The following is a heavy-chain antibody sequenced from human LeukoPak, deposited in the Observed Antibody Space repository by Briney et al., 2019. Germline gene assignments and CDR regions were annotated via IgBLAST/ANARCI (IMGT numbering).Heavy chain of an antibody. J-gene: IGHJ5*02. CDR3: ARGAALPTVWFDP. Sequence: SETLSLTCTVSGGSISSGSDYWSWIRQPAGKGLEWIGRIYTSGSTNYNPSLKSRVTISVDTSKNQFSLKLSSVTAADTAVYYCARGAALPTVWFDPWGQGTLVTVSS. CDR1: GGSISSGSDY. CDR2: IYTSGST. V-gene: IGHV4-61*02. D-gene: IGHD6-6*01.